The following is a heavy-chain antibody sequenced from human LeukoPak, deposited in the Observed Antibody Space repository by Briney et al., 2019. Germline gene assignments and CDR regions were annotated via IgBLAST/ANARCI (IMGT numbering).Heavy chain of an antibody. J-gene: IGHJ4*02. CDR3: ARDRRPRYCSGGSCYSGLDY. CDR1: GFTFSSYA. CDR2: ISYDGSNK. D-gene: IGHD2-15*01. Sequence: PGGSLRLSCAASGFTFSSYAMHWVRQAPGKGLEWVAVISYDGSNKYYADSVKGRFTISRDNSKNPLYLQMNSLRAEDTAVYYCARDRRPRYCSGGSCYSGLDYWGQGTLVTVSA. V-gene: IGHV3-30-3*01.